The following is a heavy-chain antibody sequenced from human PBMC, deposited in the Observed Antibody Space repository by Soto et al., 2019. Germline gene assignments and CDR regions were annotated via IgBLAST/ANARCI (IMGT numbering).Heavy chain of an antibody. Sequence: ASVKVSCKASGYTFTSYDINWVRQATGQGLEWMGWMNPNSGNTGYAQKFQGRVTMTRNTSISTAYMELSSLRSEDTAVYYCARALRCSSTSCQGEWYYFDYWGQGTLVTVSS. J-gene: IGHJ4*02. D-gene: IGHD2-2*01. V-gene: IGHV1-8*01. CDR1: GYTFTSYD. CDR2: MNPNSGNT. CDR3: ARALRCSSTSCQGEWYYFDY.